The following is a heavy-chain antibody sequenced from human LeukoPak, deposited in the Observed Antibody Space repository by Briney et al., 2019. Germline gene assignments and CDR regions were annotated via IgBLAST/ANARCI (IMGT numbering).Heavy chain of an antibody. V-gene: IGHV3-33*01. CDR1: GFTFSSYG. J-gene: IGHJ4*02. CDR2: IWNDGSKK. D-gene: IGHD4-17*01. CDR3: ARDLTTVTTGRLGY. Sequence: PGGSLRLSCAASGFTFSSYGMHWVRQAPGKGLEGVAVIWNDGSKKHYADSVKGRFTVSRDNSKKTLYLQMNSLRAEDTAVYYCARDLTTVTTGRLGYWGQGTLVTVSS.